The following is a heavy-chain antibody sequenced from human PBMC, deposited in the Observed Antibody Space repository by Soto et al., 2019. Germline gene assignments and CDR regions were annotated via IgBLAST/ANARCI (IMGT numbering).Heavy chain of an antibody. Sequence: GGSLRLSCAASGFTCSSYDVSWVRRAPGKGLEWVSTILAGGSTYYADSVKGRLTISRDNSKNTVYLQMNSLTAGDTAVYYCAKATATGGGAFDIRGQGTMVTVSS. V-gene: IGHV3-23*01. J-gene: IGHJ3*02. CDR3: AKATATGGGAFDI. CDR2: ILAGGST. CDR1: GFTCSSYD. D-gene: IGHD2-8*02.